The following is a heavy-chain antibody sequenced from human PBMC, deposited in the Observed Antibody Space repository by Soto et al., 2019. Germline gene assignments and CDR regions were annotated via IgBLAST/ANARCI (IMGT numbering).Heavy chain of an antibody. CDR2: INAGNGNT. V-gene: IGHV1-3*01. Sequence: ASVKVSCKASGYTFTSYAMHWVRQAPGQRLEWMGWINAGNGNTKYSQKFQGRVTITRDTSASTAYMELSSLRSEDTAVYYCARERGIAVAGAYYYYGMDVWGQGTTVTVSS. CDR3: ARERGIAVAGAYYYYGMDV. CDR1: GYTFTSYA. J-gene: IGHJ6*02. D-gene: IGHD6-19*01.